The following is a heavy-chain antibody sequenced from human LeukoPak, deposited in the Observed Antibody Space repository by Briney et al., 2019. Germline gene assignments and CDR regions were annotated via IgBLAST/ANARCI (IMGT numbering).Heavy chain of an antibody. CDR3: VKGAYGEDN. D-gene: IGHD3-10*01. V-gene: IGHV3-64D*06. CDR1: GFTFSNYA. CDR2: ISSIGGST. Sequence: GGSLRLSCSASGFTFSNYALRWIRQAPGKGLEYVSAISSIGGSTYYADSVKGRFTISRDNSKNTLYLQMSSLRTEDTAVYYCVKGAYGEDNWGQGTLVTVSS. J-gene: IGHJ4*02.